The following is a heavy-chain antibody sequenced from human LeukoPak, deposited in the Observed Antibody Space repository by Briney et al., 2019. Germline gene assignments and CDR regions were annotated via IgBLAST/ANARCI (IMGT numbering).Heavy chain of an antibody. D-gene: IGHD3-10*01. CDR3: ARRFHYYGSGSYYNSYAFDI. CDR2: IIPILGIA. V-gene: IGHV1-69*04. J-gene: IGHJ3*02. Sequence: SVKVSCKASGGTFSSYAISWVRQAPGQGLEWMGRIIPILGIANYAQKFQGRVTITADKSTSTAYTELSSLRSEDTAVYYCARRFHYYGSGSYYNSYAFDIWGQGTMVTVSS. CDR1: GGTFSSYA.